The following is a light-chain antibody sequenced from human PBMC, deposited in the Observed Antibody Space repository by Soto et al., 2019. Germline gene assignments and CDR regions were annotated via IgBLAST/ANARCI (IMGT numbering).Light chain of an antibody. CDR3: QQYNSYRT. Sequence: DIQVTRCPSTLSASVVDRVTITCRARQSISRWLAWYQQKPGKAPKLLIYDASILESGVPSRFTGSGSGTEFTLTISSLQPDDFATYYCQQYNSYRTFGQGTK. J-gene: IGKJ1*01. CDR1: QSISRW. V-gene: IGKV1-5*01. CDR2: DAS.